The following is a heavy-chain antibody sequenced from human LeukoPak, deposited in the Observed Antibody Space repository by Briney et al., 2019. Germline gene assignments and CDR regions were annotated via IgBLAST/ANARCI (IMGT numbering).Heavy chain of an antibody. J-gene: IGHJ6*03. Sequence: GGSLRLSCEASGFTFSDPYMSWIRQAPGKGLEWVSSISRSGSTKYYADSVKGRFTISRDNAKNSLFLQMNSLRAEDTAVYYCARVLRYCSGGNCYSGGLGYMDVWGKGTTVTISS. D-gene: IGHD2-15*01. CDR1: GFTFSDPY. CDR3: ARVLRYCSGGNCYSGGLGYMDV. V-gene: IGHV3-11*01. CDR2: ISRSGSTK.